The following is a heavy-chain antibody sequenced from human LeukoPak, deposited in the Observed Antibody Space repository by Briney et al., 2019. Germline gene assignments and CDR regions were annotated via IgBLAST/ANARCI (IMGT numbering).Heavy chain of an antibody. CDR2: IWYDGSNT. CDR1: GFSFSSYG. D-gene: IGHD1-26*01. CDR3: ASGATTRLDY. J-gene: IGHJ4*02. Sequence: GRSLRLSCTASGFSFSSYGMHWVRQAPGKGLEWVAGIWYDGSNTNYVDSVKGRFTISRDNSKNTLYLQMNSLRVEDTAVYFCASGATTRLDYWGQGTLVTVSS. V-gene: IGHV3-33*01.